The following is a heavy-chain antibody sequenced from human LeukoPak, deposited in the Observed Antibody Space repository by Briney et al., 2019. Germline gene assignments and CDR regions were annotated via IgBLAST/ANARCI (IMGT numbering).Heavy chain of an antibody. CDR2: ISYDGSNK. Sequence: SCKASGGTFSSYAFSWVRQAPGQGLEWVAVISYDGSNKYYADSVKGRFTISRDNSKNTLYLQMNSLRAEDTAVYYCARSPGWIQLWLNYWGQGTLVTVSS. V-gene: IGHV3-30*16. D-gene: IGHD5-18*01. CDR3: ARSPGWIQLWLNY. J-gene: IGHJ4*02. CDR1: GGTFSSYA.